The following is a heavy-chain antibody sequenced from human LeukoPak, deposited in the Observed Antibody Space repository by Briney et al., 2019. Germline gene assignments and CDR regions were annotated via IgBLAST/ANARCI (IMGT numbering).Heavy chain of an antibody. CDR1: GGSISSYY. Sequence: SETLSLTCTVSGGSISSYYVSWIRQPPGKGLEWIGYISYTGSTDYNPSLKSRVTISVDMSKNQFSLKESSVTAADTAVYYCARGSVYFDSWGQGTLVTVSS. CDR3: ARGSVYFDS. V-gene: IGHV4-59*01. CDR2: ISYTGST. J-gene: IGHJ4*02.